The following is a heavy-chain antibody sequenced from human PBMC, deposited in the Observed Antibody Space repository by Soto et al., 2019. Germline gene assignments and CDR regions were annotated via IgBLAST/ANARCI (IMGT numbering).Heavy chain of an antibody. Sequence: QVQLVQSGAEVKKPGSSVKVSCKASGGTFSSYAISWVRQAPGQGLEWMGGIIPIFGTANYAQKFQGRVTITAHESTSTAYMELSSLRSEDTAVYYCARDPTMVRGVMNYYYGMDVWGQGTTVTVAS. D-gene: IGHD3-10*01. CDR3: ARDPTMVRGVMNYYYGMDV. V-gene: IGHV1-69*01. CDR1: GGTFSSYA. J-gene: IGHJ6*02. CDR2: IIPIFGTA.